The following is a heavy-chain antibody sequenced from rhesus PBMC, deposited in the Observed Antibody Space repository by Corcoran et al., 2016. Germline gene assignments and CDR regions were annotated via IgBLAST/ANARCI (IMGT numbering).Heavy chain of an antibody. D-gene: IGHD6-25*01. CDR2: IYGSGGGT. J-gene: IGHJ4*01. CDR1: GGSISDDYY. Sequence: QVQLQESGPGLVKPSETLSLTCAVSGGSISDDYYWSWIRQPPGKGLEWIGYIYGSGGGTNYNPSLKNRVTISIGTSKNQFSLKLSSVTAADTAVYYCARVPVIAADADYWGQGVLVTVSS. CDR3: ARVPVIAADADY. V-gene: IGHV4-106*01.